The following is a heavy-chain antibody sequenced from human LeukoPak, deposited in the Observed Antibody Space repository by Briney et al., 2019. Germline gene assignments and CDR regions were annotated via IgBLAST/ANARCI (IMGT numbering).Heavy chain of an antibody. J-gene: IGHJ4*02. D-gene: IGHD3-3*01. Sequence: GGSLRLSRAASGFIFNNYGMHWVRQAPGKGLEWVAGIQYDGSKTYYVDSVKGRFTISRDNSKNTLYLQMNSLRDGDTAVYYCARDADTSGYYSYFDLWGQGTLVTVSS. CDR1: GFIFNNYG. CDR2: IQYDGSKT. V-gene: IGHV3-33*01. CDR3: ARDADTSGYYSYFDL.